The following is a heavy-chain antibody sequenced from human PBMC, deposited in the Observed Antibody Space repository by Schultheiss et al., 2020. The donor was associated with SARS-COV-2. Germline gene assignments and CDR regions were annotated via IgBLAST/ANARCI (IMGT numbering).Heavy chain of an antibody. CDR1: GFTFSSYA. V-gene: IGHV3-23*01. CDR2: ISGSGGST. J-gene: IGHJ6*02. CDR3: ARGHYGGNGMDV. Sequence: GESLKISCAASGFTFSSYAMSWVRQAPGKGLEWVSAISGSGGSTYYADSVKGRFTISRDNSKNTLYLQMNSLRAEDTAVYYCARGHYGGNGMDVWGQGTTVTVSS. D-gene: IGHD4-23*01.